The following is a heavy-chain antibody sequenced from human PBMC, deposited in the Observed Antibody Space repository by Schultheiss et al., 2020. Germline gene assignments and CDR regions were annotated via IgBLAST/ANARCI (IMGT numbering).Heavy chain of an antibody. J-gene: IGHJ6*02. CDR1: GYSFTNYW. CDR3: ARLGTSAHHLDV. V-gene: IGHV5-51*01. Sequence: GESLKISCKGSGYSFTNYWIGWVRQMPGKGLEWMGVIYPGDSDTRYSPSFQGQVSISSDKSINTAYLEWTSLKASDTAMYYCARLGTSAHHLDVWGQWTTVTVSS. CDR2: IYPGDSDT.